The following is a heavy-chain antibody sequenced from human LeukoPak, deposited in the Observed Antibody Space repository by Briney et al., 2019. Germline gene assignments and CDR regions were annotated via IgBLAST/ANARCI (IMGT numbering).Heavy chain of an antibody. CDR1: GGSISSYY. D-gene: IGHD7-27*01. CDR2: IYYSGST. CDR3: ARASYTGELDY. J-gene: IGHJ4*02. Sequence: SETLSLTCTVSGGSISSYYWSWIRQPPGKGLEWIGYIYYSGSTNYNPSLKSRVTISVDTSKNQFSLKLSSVTAADTAVYYCARASYTGELDYWGKGTLVTVSS. V-gene: IGHV4-59*01.